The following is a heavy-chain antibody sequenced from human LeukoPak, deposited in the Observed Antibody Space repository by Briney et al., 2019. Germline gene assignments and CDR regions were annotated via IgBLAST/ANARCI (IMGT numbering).Heavy chain of an antibody. CDR1: GFTFSSYG. CDR3: ARETAARRTNN. CDR2: ISYDGSNK. Sequence: GGSLRLSCAASGFTFSSYGMHWVRQAPGKGLEWVAVISYDGSNKYYADSVKGRFTISRDNSKNTLYLQMNSLRAEDTAVYYCARETAARRTNNWGQGTLVTVSS. D-gene: IGHD6-6*01. J-gene: IGHJ4*02. V-gene: IGHV3-30*03.